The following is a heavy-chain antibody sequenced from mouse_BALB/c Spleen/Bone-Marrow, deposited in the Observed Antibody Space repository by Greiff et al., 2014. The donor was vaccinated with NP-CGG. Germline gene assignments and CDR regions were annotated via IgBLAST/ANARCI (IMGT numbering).Heavy chain of an antibody. V-gene: IGHV1S56*01. Sequence: VKLVESGPELVKPGASVRISCKASGYTFTSYFLHWVKQRPGQGLEWIGWIYPGDVNTKYNEKFKGKATLTADKSSSTAYMQLSSLTSEASAVYFCARWVVGRDYDMDYWGQGTSGTVSS. CDR3: ARWVVGRDYDMDY. CDR1: GYTFTSYF. D-gene: IGHD1-1*01. CDR2: IYPGDVNT. J-gene: IGHJ4*01.